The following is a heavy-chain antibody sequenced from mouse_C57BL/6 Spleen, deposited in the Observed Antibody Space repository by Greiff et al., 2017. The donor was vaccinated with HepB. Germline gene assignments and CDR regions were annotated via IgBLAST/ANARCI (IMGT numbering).Heavy chain of an antibody. Sequence: EVKVVESEGGLVQPGSSMKLSCTASGFTFSDYYMAWVRQVPEKGLEWVANINYDGSSTYYLDSLKSRFIISRDNAKNILYLQMSSLKSEDTATYYCARDRGYYGSSYGWYFDVWGTGTTVTVSS. CDR3: ARDRGYYGSSYGWYFDV. CDR2: INYDGSST. CDR1: GFTFSDYY. D-gene: IGHD1-1*01. J-gene: IGHJ1*03. V-gene: IGHV5-16*01.